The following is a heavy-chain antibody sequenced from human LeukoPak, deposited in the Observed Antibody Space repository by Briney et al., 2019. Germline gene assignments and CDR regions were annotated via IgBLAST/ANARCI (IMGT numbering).Heavy chain of an antibody. CDR1: GGSFSGYY. J-gene: IGHJ4*02. D-gene: IGHD5-18*01. CDR2: INHSGST. Sequence: SETLSLTCAVYGGSFSGYYWSWIRQPPGKGLEWIGEINHSGSTNYNPSLKSRVTISVDTSKNQFSLKLSSVTAADTAVYYCARHVDTAMVIVPAFDYWGQGTLVTVSS. CDR3: ARHVDTAMVIVPAFDY. V-gene: IGHV4-34*01.